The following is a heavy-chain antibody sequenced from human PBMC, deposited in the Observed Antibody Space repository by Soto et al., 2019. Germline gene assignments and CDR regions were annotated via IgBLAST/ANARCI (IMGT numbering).Heavy chain of an antibody. Sequence: QLQLQESGPGLVKPSETLSLTCTVSGGSISSSSYYWGWIRQPPGKGLEWIGSIYYSGSTYYNPSLKSRVTISVDTSKNQFSLKLSSVTAADTAVYYCARQWAGVDYGDYYFDYWGQGTLVTVSS. CDR1: GGSISSSSYY. CDR2: IYYSGST. J-gene: IGHJ4*02. V-gene: IGHV4-39*01. CDR3: ARQWAGVDYGDYYFDY. D-gene: IGHD4-17*01.